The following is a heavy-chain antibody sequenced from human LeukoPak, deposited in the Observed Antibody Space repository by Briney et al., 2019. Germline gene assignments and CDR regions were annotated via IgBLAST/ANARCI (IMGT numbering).Heavy chain of an antibody. V-gene: IGHV4-4*07. D-gene: IGHD4-17*01. CDR3: ARVDSRPQEEDGDAKDNYYYYYGMDV. J-gene: IGHJ6*02. Sequence: SETLSLTCTVSGGSISSYYWSWIRQPAGKGLEWIGRIYTSGSTNYNPSLKSRVTMSVDTSKNQFSLKLSSVTAADTAVYYCARVDSRPQEEDGDAKDNYYYYYGMDVWGQGTTVTVSS. CDR1: GGSISSYY. CDR2: IYTSGST.